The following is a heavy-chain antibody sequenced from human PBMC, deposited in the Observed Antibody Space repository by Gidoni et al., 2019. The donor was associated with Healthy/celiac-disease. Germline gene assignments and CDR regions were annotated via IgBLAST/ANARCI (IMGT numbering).Heavy chain of an antibody. V-gene: IGHV3-21*01. Sequence: EVQLVESGGGLVKPGGSLRLSCAASGFTVSSYSMNWVRQAPGKGLEWVSSISSSSSYIYYADSVKGRFTISRDNAKNSLYLQMNSLRAEDTAVYYCARARIATGYNLVDYWGQGTLVTVSS. CDR3: ARARIATGYNLVDY. D-gene: IGHD5-12*01. CDR2: ISSSSSYI. J-gene: IGHJ4*02. CDR1: GFTVSSYS.